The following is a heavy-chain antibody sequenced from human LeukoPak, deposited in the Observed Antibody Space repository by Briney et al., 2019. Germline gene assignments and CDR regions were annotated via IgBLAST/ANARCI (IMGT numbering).Heavy chain of an antibody. CDR1: GFTFSDYY. D-gene: IGHD6-13*01. V-gene: IGHV3-11*01. Sequence: PGGSLRLSYAASGFTFSDYYMSWIRQAPGEGREWVSYISSSGSTIYYADSVKGRFTISRDNAKNSLYLQMNSLRAEDTAVYYCARDQGIADYGMDVWGQGTTVTVSS. J-gene: IGHJ6*02. CDR3: ARDQGIADYGMDV. CDR2: ISSSGSTI.